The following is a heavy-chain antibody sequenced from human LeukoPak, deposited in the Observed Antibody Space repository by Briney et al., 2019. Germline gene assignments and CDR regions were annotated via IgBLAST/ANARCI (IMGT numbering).Heavy chain of an antibody. CDR3: ARHRYYAFWSGSPPPVWWFDP. J-gene: IGHJ5*02. CDR2: IYYSGNT. CDR1: GGSISSSSYY. D-gene: IGHD3-3*01. V-gene: IGHV4-39*01. Sequence: SETLSLTCTVSGGSISSSSYYWGWIRQPPGKGLECIGSIYYSGNTYYNPSLKSRVTISVDTSKNQFSLKLSSVTAADTAVYYCARHRYYAFWSGSPPPVWWFDPWGQGTLVTVSS.